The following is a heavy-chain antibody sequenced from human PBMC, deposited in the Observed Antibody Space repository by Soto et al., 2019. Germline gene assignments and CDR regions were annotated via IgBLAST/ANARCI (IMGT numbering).Heavy chain of an antibody. CDR2: ITGSGSST. D-gene: IGHD3-3*01. CDR3: AKMSDFWSGSPTYHFDY. CDR1: GFSFRTYA. Sequence: PGGSLRLSCAASGFSFRTYAMAWVRQAPGEGLEWVAVITGSGSSTLYADSVKGRFTISRDNSKKTLYVQMNSLRAEDTAVYYCAKMSDFWSGSPTYHFDYWGQGTQVTVSS. J-gene: IGHJ4*02. V-gene: IGHV3-23*01.